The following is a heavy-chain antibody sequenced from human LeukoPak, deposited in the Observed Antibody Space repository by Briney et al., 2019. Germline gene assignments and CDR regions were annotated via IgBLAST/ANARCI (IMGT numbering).Heavy chain of an antibody. CDR1: GFTFSSFQ. J-gene: IGHJ6*02. D-gene: IGHD2-15*01. CDR2: ISSSSSYI. V-gene: IGHV3-21*01. CDR3: ARDPLYDIVVVGPLMDV. Sequence: GGSLRLSCAASGFTFSSFQMNWVRQAPGKGLEWVSSISSSSSYIYYADSVKGRFTISRDNAKNSLYLQMNSLRAEDTAVYYCARDPLYDIVVVGPLMDVWGQGTTVTVSS.